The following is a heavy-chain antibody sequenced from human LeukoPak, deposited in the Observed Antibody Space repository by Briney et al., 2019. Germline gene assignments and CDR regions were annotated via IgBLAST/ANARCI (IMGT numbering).Heavy chain of an antibody. CDR1: GGTFSSYA. J-gene: IGHJ6*03. CDR2: IIPIFDTA. CDR3: ARGTPYPDHHYYYYYMDV. D-gene: IGHD1-14*01. Sequence: VASVKVSXKASGGTFSSYAISWVRQAPGQGLEWMGRIIPIFDTANYAQKFQGRVTITTDESTSTAYMELSSLRSEDTAVYYCARGTPYPDHHYYYYYMDVWGKGTTVTVSS. V-gene: IGHV1-69*05.